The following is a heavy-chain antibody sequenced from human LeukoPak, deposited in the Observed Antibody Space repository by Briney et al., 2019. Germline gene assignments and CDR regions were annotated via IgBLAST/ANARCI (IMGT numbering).Heavy chain of an antibody. CDR3: ARGDFDC. V-gene: IGHV3-7*03. J-gene: IGHJ4*02. CDR2: VKQDGSGE. CDR1: GFTLTNYW. Sequence: GGSLRLSCAASGFTLTNYWMSWVRQAPGKGLEWVANVKQDGSGEYYVDSVKGRFTISRDSAKNSLYLQMNSLRAEDTAVYYRARGDFDCWGQGTLVTVSS.